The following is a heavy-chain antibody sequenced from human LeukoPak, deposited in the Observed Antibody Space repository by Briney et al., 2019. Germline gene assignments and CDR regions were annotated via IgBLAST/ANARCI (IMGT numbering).Heavy chain of an antibody. D-gene: IGHD2-2*01. Sequence: PSETLSLTCAVSGYSISSGYYWGWIRQPPGKGLEWLGSIYHSGSTYYNPSLKSRVTISVDTSKNQFSLKLSSVTAADTAVYYCASNLVPAVLLAFDIWGQGTMVTVSS. V-gene: IGHV4-38-2*01. CDR1: GYSISSGYY. J-gene: IGHJ3*02. CDR2: IYHSGST. CDR3: ASNLVPAVLLAFDI.